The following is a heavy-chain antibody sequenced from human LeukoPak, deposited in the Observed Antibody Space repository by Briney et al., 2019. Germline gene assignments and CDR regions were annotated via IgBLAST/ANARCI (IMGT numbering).Heavy chain of an antibody. V-gene: IGHV1-3*01. CDR1: GYTFTSYA. Sequence: ASVKVSCKASGYTFTSYAMHWVRQAAGQGREWMGWINVGNGNTKYSQKFQDRVTITRDTSASTAYMELSSLRSEDSAVYYCARDIGTSGWSFDYWGQGTLVTVSS. D-gene: IGHD6-19*01. CDR3: ARDIGTSGWSFDY. J-gene: IGHJ4*02. CDR2: INVGNGNT.